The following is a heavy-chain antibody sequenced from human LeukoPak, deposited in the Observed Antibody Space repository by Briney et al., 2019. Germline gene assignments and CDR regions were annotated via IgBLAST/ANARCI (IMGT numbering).Heavy chain of an antibody. V-gene: IGHV3-48*02. CDR3: VIAAY. CDR2: IISSSSSI. J-gene: IGHJ4*02. D-gene: IGHD2-21*01. CDR1: GFTFSSYS. Sequence: PGGSLRLSCAGSGFTFSSYSMSWVRQAPGKGLEWVSSIISSSSSIYYADSVKGRFTISRDNGKNSLYLQMNSLRDEDTAVYYCVIAAYWGQGTLVTVSS.